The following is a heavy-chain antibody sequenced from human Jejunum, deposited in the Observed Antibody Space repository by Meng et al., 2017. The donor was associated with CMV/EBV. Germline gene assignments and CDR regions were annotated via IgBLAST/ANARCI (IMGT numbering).Heavy chain of an antibody. CDR3: ARRWFGELLSYYFDH. CDR2: INHDGSEK. Sequence: FSNFWMSWVRQAPGKGLEWVADINHDGSEKYYVDSVKGRFTISRDNAKNSVHLQMNSLRAEDMAVYYCARRWFGELLSYYFDHWGQGTLVTVSS. V-gene: IGHV3-7*01. J-gene: IGHJ4*02. D-gene: IGHD3-10*01. CDR1: FSNFW.